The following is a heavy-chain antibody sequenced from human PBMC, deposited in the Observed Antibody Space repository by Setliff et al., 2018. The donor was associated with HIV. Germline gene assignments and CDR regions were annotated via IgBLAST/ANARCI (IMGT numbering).Heavy chain of an antibody. Sequence: SETLSLTCTVSGGSISSSSYYWGWIRQPPGKGLEWIGSIYYSGSTYYNPSLKSRVTISVDTSKNQFSLKLSSVTAADAAVYYCARSRSSYYDILTGYRYYFDYWGQGTLVTVSS. J-gene: IGHJ4*02. CDR3: ARSRSSYYDILTGYRYYFDY. D-gene: IGHD3-9*01. V-gene: IGHV4-39*01. CDR2: IYYSGST. CDR1: GGSISSSSYY.